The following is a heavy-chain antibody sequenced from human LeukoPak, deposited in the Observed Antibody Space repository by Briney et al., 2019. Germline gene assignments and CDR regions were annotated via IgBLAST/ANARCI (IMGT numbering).Heavy chain of an antibody. CDR1: EFTVSSNY. V-gene: IGHV3-53*01. D-gene: IGHD4-17*01. CDR3: ARDAGDFFDY. Sequence: PGGSLRLSCAASEFTVSSNYMTWVRQAPGKGLEWVSVIYSGGSTYYADSVKGRFTISRDNSKNTLYLQMNSLRAEDTAVYYCARDAGDFFDYWGQGTLVTVSS. CDR2: IYSGGST. J-gene: IGHJ4*02.